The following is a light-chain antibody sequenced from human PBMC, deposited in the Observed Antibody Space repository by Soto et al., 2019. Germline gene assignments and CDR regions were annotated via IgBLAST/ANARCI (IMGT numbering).Light chain of an antibody. Sequence: DIQMTQSPSSLSASVGDRVTITCRASQSISSYLNWYQQKPGKAPKLLIYAASSLQSGVPSRFICSGSGTDFTLTISSLQPEDFATYYCQQSYSTPQTFSQGTKLEIK. CDR3: QQSYSTPQT. CDR2: AAS. V-gene: IGKV1-39*01. CDR1: QSISSY. J-gene: IGKJ2*01.